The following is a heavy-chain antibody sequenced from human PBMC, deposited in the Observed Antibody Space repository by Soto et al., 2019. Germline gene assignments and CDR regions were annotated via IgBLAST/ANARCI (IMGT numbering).Heavy chain of an antibody. V-gene: IGHV4-34*01. Sequence: QVQLQQWGAGLLKPSETLSLTCAVYGGSFSGYYWSWIRQPPGKGLEWIGEINHSGSTNYNPSLKSRVTISVDTSKNQFPLKRSSVTAADTAVYYCASLSGGRQYYFDSWGQGTLVTVSS. CDR3: ASLSGGRQYYFDS. D-gene: IGHD2-15*01. J-gene: IGHJ4*02. CDR1: GGSFSGYY. CDR2: INHSGST.